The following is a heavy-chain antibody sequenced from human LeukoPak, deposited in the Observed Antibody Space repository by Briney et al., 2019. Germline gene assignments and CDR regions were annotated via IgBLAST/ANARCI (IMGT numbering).Heavy chain of an antibody. CDR2: IIPIFGTA. D-gene: IGHD6-13*01. CDR1: GGTFSSYA. Sequence: SVKVSCKASGGTFSSYAISWVRQAPGQGLEWMGGIIPIFGTANYAQKFQGRVTITTDESTSTAYMELSSLRSEDTAVYYCARRRQLVRGAFDIWGQGTMVTVSS. CDR3: ARRRQLVRGAFDI. V-gene: IGHV1-69*05. J-gene: IGHJ3*02.